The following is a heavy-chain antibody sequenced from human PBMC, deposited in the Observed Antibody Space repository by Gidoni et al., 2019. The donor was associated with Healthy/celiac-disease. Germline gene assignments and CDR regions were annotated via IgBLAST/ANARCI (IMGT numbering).Heavy chain of an antibody. V-gene: IGHV3-30*04. J-gene: IGHJ5*02. CDR2: ISYDGRNK. Sequence: QVQLVESGGGVVQPGGSLRLSCAASGFTFSSYAMHWVRQAPGKGLEWVAVISYDGRNKYYADSVKGRFTISRDNSKNTLYLQMNSLRAEDTAVYYCARSGVAAAAPFDPWGQGTLVTVSS. D-gene: IGHD6-13*01. CDR1: GFTFSSYA. CDR3: ARSGVAAAAPFDP.